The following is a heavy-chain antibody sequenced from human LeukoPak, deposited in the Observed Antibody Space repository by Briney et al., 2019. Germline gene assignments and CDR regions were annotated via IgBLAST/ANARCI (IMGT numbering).Heavy chain of an antibody. CDR2: IHPRSGGT. Sequence: ASVKVSCKTSGYTFTGLGLYIHWVRQAPGQGLEWMGWIHPRSGGTNYAQKFQGRVTMTRDTSISTAYMELSKLTSDDTAVYYCATDPTTAGTTRFDYWGQGTLVTVSS. V-gene: IGHV1-2*02. CDR3: ATDPTTAGTTRFDY. CDR1: GYTFTGLGLY. J-gene: IGHJ4*02. D-gene: IGHD1-1*01.